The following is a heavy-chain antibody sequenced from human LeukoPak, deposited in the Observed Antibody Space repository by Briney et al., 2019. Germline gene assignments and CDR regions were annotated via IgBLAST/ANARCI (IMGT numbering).Heavy chain of an antibody. V-gene: IGHV1-18*01. Sequence: ASVKVSCKASGYTFTSYGISWVRQAPGQGLEWMGWISAYNGSTNYAQKLQGRVTMTTDTSTSTAYMELRSLRSDDTAVYYCARVPTLTSDYGDYVLDYWGQGTLVTVSS. CDR2: ISAYNGST. CDR1: GYTFTSYG. D-gene: IGHD4-17*01. CDR3: ARVPTLTSDYGDYVLDY. J-gene: IGHJ4*02.